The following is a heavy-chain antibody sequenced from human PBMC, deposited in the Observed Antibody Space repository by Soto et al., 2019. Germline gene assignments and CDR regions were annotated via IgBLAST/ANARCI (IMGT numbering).Heavy chain of an antibody. CDR2: TYYRSKWYN. D-gene: IGHD1-26*01. Sequence: QVQLQQSGPGLVKPSQTLSVTCGISGDSVSSNSAAWNWLRQSPSRGLEWLGRTYYRSKWYNDYAVSVESRITINPDTSKNHFSLQLNFVTPEDTAVYFCARGEQYSGSIFDYWGQGTLVTVSS. CDR3: ARGEQYSGSIFDY. J-gene: IGHJ4*02. V-gene: IGHV6-1*01. CDR1: GDSVSSNSAA.